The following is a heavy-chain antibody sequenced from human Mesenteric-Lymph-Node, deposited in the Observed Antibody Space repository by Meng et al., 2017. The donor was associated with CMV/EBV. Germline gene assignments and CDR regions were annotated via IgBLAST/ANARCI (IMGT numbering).Heavy chain of an antibody. CDR2: IYYSGST. D-gene: IGHD1-14*01. CDR1: GGSISSYY. CDR3: ARDLKTGGYYYGLDV. Sequence: SETLSLTCTVSGGSISSYYWSWIRQPPGKGLEWIGYIYYSGSTNYNPSLKSRVTISVDTSKNQFSLKLSSVTAADTAVYYCARDLKTGGYYYGLDVWGQGTTVTVSS. V-gene: IGHV4-59*01. J-gene: IGHJ6*02.